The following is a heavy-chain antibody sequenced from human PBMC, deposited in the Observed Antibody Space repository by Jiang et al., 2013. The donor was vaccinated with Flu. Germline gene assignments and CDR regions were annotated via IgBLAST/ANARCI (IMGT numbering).Heavy chain of an antibody. CDR1: SDSISSGNYY. Sequence: GPGLVKPSETLSLTCTVSSDSISSGNYYWGWVRQSPGKGLEWIGSIYYSGSTYYNPSLKSRVSISVDTSKNQFSLRLSSVTAADTAVYYCARDVYCAGGSCHRLDAFDTWGQGTMVTVSS. CDR3: ARDVYCAGGSCHRLDAFDT. D-gene: IGHD2-15*01. V-gene: IGHV4-39*07. J-gene: IGHJ3*02. CDR2: IYYSGST.